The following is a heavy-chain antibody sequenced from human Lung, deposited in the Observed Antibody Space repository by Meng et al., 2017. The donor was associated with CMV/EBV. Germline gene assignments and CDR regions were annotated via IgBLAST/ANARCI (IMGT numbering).Heavy chain of an antibody. Sequence: QGQLRGAGPALVKPSETLSLTCAVSGDSITNHNWWAWVRQPPGKGLEWIGEIPHRGSSAYNPSLKSRVSMSIDKSKNQFSLKLTSVTAADTAVYHCLRRSGSSVWGQGTLVTVSS. D-gene: IGHD3-10*01. CDR3: LRRSGSSV. CDR1: GDSITNHNW. CDR2: IPHRGSS. J-gene: IGHJ1*01. V-gene: IGHV4-4*02.